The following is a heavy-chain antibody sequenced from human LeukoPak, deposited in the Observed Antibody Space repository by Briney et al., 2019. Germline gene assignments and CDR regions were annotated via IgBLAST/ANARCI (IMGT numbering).Heavy chain of an antibody. CDR2: IKQDGSEK. V-gene: IGHV3-7*01. Sequence: GGSLRLSCAASGFTFSSYWMSRVRQAPGKGLEWVANIKQDGSEKYYVDSVKGRFTISRDNAKNSLYLQMNSLRAEDTAVYYCARDSPYSYGPYYFDYWGQGTLVTVSS. D-gene: IGHD5-18*01. J-gene: IGHJ4*02. CDR1: GFTFSSYW. CDR3: ARDSPYSYGPYYFDY.